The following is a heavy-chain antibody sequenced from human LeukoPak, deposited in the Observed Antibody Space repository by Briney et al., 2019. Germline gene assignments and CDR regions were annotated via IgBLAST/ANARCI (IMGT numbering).Heavy chain of an antibody. CDR2: IDPNSGDT. D-gene: IGHD6-19*01. V-gene: IGHV1-2*06. CDR3: ATSVAVAGSFDY. Sequence: ASVKVSCKASDYTFTAYYIHWVRQAPAQGLEWMGRIDPNSGDTSYVQKFQDRVTMTRDTSISTAHMDLSGLISDDTAVYYCATSVAVAGSFDYWGQGTLVTVSS. CDR1: DYTFTAYY. J-gene: IGHJ4*02.